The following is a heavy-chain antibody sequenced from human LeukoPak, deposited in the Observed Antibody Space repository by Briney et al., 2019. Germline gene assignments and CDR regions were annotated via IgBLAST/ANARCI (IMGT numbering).Heavy chain of an antibody. D-gene: IGHD3-3*02. V-gene: IGHV4-31*03. CDR3: ARALDGYYFDY. Sequence: SETLSLTCNVSGGSIYSGGYYWSWIRQHPGKGLEWIGYIYYSGSTYYNPSLKSRVTISVDTSENQFSLRLRSVTAADTAVYFCARALDGYYFDYWGQGTLVTVSS. J-gene: IGHJ4*02. CDR1: GGSIYSGGYY. CDR2: IYYSGST.